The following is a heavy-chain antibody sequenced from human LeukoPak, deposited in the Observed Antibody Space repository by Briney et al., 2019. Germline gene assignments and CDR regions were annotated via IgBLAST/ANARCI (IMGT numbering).Heavy chain of an antibody. CDR2: IKQDGSEK. J-gene: IGHJ3*02. V-gene: IGHV3-7*01. CDR1: GFTFSSYW. D-gene: IGHD2-21*01. Sequence: GGSLRLSCAASGFTFSSYWVSWVRQAPGKGLEWVANIKQDGSEKYYVDSVKGRFTISRDNAKNSLYLQMNSPRAEDTAVYYCAREMVSDGAFDIWGQGTMVTVSS. CDR3: AREMVSDGAFDI.